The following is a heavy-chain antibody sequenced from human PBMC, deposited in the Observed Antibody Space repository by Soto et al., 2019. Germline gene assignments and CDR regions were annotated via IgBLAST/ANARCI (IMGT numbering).Heavy chain of an antibody. CDR1: GFSLSTSGVG. J-gene: IGHJ2*01. V-gene: IGHV2-5*02. Sequence: QITLKESGPTLVKPTQTLTLTCTFSGFSLSTSGVGVGWIRQPPGKALEWLALIYWDDDKRYSPYLKSRLTIPKDTTKNQVVLTMTHMDPVDTATSYSSHSREDIVLMINWYFDLWGRGTLVTVSS. D-gene: IGHD2-8*01. CDR2: IYWDDDK. CDR3: SHSREDIVLMINWYFDL.